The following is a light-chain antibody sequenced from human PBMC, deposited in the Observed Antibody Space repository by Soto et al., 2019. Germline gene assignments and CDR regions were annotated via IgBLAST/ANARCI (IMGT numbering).Light chain of an antibody. Sequence: QSVLTQPPSASGTPGQRVTISCSGSSSNIGSNYVFWYQQLSGTAPKLLMYRNDQRPSGVPDRFSGSKSGTSASLAISGLRSEDEADYYCAAWDDSLSGFYVFGTGTKVNVL. CDR3: AAWDDSLSGFYV. CDR1: SSNIGSNY. CDR2: RND. J-gene: IGLJ1*01. V-gene: IGLV1-47*01.